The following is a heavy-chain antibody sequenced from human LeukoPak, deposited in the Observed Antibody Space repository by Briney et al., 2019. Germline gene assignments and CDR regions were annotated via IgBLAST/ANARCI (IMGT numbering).Heavy chain of an antibody. CDR2: IYSDVST. Sequence: GGSLRLSCAASGFTVSSNYMSWVRHAPGKGLEWVSVIYSDVSTYYADSVKGRFTISRHNSKNTLYLQMNSLRAEDTAVYYCARDLGSYFDYWGQGTLVTVSS. CDR3: ARDLGSYFDY. CDR1: GFTVSSNY. D-gene: IGHD3-16*01. V-gene: IGHV3-53*04. J-gene: IGHJ4*02.